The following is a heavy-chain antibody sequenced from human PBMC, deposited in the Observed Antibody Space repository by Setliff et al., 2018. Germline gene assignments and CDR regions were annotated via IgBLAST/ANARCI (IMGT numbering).Heavy chain of an antibody. CDR1: GYTLTKYY. D-gene: IGHD2-2*01. CDR2: INPSGGLT. V-gene: IGHV1-46*01. CDR3: ARGPKDFVVVAAAHRFDN. Sequence: ASVKVSCKASGYTLTKYYMHWVRQAPGQGLEWMGIINPSGGLTRYAQKFQGRVTMTRDTSTSTVYMEVSSLRSEDTVVYYCARGPKDFVVVAAAHRFDNWGQGTLVTVSS. J-gene: IGHJ4*02.